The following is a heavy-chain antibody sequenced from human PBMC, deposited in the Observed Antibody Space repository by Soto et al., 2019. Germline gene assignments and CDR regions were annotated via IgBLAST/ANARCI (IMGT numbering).Heavy chain of an antibody. D-gene: IGHD4-4*01. CDR3: ARGPPIFGTTVTNYYFDY. Sequence: GGSLRLSCAASGFTFSDYYMSWIRQAPGKGLEWVSYISSSGSTIYYADSVKGRFTISRDNAKNSLYLQMNSLRAEDTAVYYCARGPPIFGTTVTNYYFDYWGQGTLVTVSS. J-gene: IGHJ4*02. CDR1: GFTFSDYY. V-gene: IGHV3-11*01. CDR2: ISSSGSTI.